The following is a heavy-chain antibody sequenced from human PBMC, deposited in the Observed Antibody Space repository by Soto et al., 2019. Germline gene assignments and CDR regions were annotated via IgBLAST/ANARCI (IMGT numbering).Heavy chain of an antibody. CDR2: INHSGST. V-gene: IGHV4-34*01. Sequence: SQTLSLTCAVFGGSCSGYYWSWIRQPPGKGLAWIGEINHSGSTNYNPSLKSRVTISVDTSKNQFSLKASDTAMYYSARRGSQGDYYGMDVWGQGTTVTVSS. CDR3: ARRGSQGDYYGMDV. CDR1: GGSCSGYY. D-gene: IGHD3-16*01. J-gene: IGHJ6*02.